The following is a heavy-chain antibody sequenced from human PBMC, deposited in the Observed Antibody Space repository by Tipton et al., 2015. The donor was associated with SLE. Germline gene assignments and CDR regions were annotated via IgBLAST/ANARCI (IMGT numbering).Heavy chain of an antibody. CDR2: IYYSGST. CDR1: GGSISSYY. D-gene: IGHD1-14*01. CDR3: ARQGTGFGSGRDDY. Sequence: GLVKPSETLSLTCTVSGGSISSYYWSWIRQPPGKGLEWIGYIYYSGSTYYTPSLKSRVTTSVDTSKNQFSLRLYSVTVEDTAVYYCARQGTGFGSGRDDYWGQGILVTVSS. V-gene: IGHV4-59*04. J-gene: IGHJ4*02.